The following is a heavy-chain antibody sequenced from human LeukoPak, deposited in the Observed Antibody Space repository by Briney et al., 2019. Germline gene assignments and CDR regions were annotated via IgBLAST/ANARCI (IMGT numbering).Heavy chain of an antibody. Sequence: GGSLRLSCEVSGFTFTDYWMNWVRQAPGKGPEWVASVRQDGSEKTYVDSVKGRFTISRDNTKNSLSLQLNGLRAEDTAVYYCARDGTAAGLYFDLWGQGTLVTVSS. CDR1: GFTFTDYW. CDR3: ARDGTAAGLYFDL. CDR2: VRQDGSEK. V-gene: IGHV3-7*01. D-gene: IGHD6-13*01. J-gene: IGHJ4*01.